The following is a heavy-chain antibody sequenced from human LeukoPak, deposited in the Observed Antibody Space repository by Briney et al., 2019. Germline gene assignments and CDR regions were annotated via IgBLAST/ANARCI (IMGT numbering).Heavy chain of an antibody. CDR1: GGSFSSSGYF. CDR2: VSYSGST. Sequence: PSETLSLTCTVSGGSFSSSGYFWIWIRQPPGKGLEWVGTVSYSGSTNYNPSLKSRVTISVDTSKNQFSLKLSSVTAADTAVYYCARRTGVAGPDYWGQGTLVTVSS. V-gene: IGHV4-39*01. D-gene: IGHD6-19*01. CDR3: ARRTGVAGPDY. J-gene: IGHJ4*02.